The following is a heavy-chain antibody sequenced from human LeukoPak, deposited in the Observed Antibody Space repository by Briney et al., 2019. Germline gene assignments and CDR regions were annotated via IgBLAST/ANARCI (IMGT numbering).Heavy chain of an antibody. Sequence: SETLSLTCTVSGGSISSYCWSWIRQPPGKGLEWIGYIYYSGSTNYNPSLKSRVTISVDTSKNQFSLKLSSVTAADTAVYYCASRIAAAGTEWFDPWGQGTLVTVSS. CDR2: IYYSGST. J-gene: IGHJ5*02. CDR3: ASRIAAAGTEWFDP. D-gene: IGHD6-13*01. V-gene: IGHV4-59*08. CDR1: GGSISSYC.